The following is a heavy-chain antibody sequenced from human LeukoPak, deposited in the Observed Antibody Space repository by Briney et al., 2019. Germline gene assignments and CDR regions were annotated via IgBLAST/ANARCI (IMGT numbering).Heavy chain of an antibody. V-gene: IGHV1-18*01. CDR1: GYMFAAFV. J-gene: IGHJ3*01. D-gene: IGHD3-9*01. CDR2: IRAHNGDT. Sequence: ASLKDSCKAPGYMFAAFVITWGRQAPGQGLEWMGRIRAHNGDTNYAQKFQGRLTMTTDTSATTSYMELRSLKSDDTAVYYCARDRYDVGVAFDFWGQGTMVTVSS. CDR3: ARDRYDVGVAFDF.